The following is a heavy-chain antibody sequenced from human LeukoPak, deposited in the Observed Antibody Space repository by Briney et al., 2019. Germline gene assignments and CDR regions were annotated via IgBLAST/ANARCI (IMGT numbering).Heavy chain of an antibody. CDR2: ISGSGGST. CDR3: ANGYDYGDPHDY. V-gene: IGHV3-23*01. J-gene: IGHJ4*02. CDR1: GFTFSIYA. Sequence: GGSLRLSCAASGFTFSIYAMSWVRQAPGKGLEWVSAISGSGGSTYYADSVKGRFTISRDNSKNALYLQMNSLRAEDTAVYYCANGYDYGDPHDYWGQGTLVTASS. D-gene: IGHD4-17*01.